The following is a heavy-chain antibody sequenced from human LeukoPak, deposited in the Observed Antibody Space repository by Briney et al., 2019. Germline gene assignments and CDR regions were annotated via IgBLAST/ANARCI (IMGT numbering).Heavy chain of an antibody. D-gene: IGHD3-3*01. CDR3: ARDYGTVTIFGVAHYYYYMDV. J-gene: IGHJ6*03. CDR1: GGSISSGSYY. CDR2: IYTSGST. V-gene: IGHV4-61*02. Sequence: SQTLSLTCTVSGGSISSGSYYWSWIRQPAGKGLEWIGRIYTSGSTNYNPSLKSRVTISVDTSKNQFSLKLSSVTAADTAVYYCARDYGTVTIFGVAHYYYYMDVWGKGTTVTVSS.